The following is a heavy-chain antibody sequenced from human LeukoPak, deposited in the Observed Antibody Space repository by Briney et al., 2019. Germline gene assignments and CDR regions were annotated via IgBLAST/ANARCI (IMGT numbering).Heavy chain of an antibody. CDR1: GFTFGTYW. Sequence: GGSLRLSRAASGFTFGTYWMAWVRQGPGKGLEWVASIREDGSDYVASMKGRFAISRNNAKNSVYLQMNSLRAEDTAVYYCARDVNWGHFDYWGQGTLVTVSS. V-gene: IGHV3-7*01. CDR2: IREDGS. J-gene: IGHJ4*02. CDR3: ARDVNWGHFDY. D-gene: IGHD7-27*01.